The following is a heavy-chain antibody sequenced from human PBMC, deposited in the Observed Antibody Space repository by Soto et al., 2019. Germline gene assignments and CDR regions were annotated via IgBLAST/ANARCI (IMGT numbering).Heavy chain of an antibody. CDR3: AKDTRSGWYGVGDN. V-gene: IGHV3-23*01. D-gene: IGHD6-19*01. J-gene: IGHJ4*02. CDR2: ISYNGGAT. CDR1: GFTFRSYA. Sequence: EVQLSESGGGLVQPGGSPRLSCAASGFTFRSYAMSWVRQAPGKGLEWVSAISYNGGATYYADSVTGRFTVSRENSMNTLFLEMNSMRAEDTAVYYCAKDTRSGWYGVGDNWGQGNLVTVSS.